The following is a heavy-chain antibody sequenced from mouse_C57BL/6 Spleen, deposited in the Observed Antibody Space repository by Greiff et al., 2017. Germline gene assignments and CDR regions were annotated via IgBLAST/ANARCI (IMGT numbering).Heavy chain of an antibody. Sequence: VQLVESGPELVKPGASVKISCKASGYAFSSSWMNWVKQRPGKGLEWIGRIYPGDGDTNYNGKFKGKATLTADKSSSTAYMQLSSLTSEDSAVYFCAKAAQGRDYFDYWGQGTTLTVSS. CDR2: IYPGDGDT. J-gene: IGHJ2*01. D-gene: IGHD3-2*02. V-gene: IGHV1-82*01. CDR1: GYAFSSSW. CDR3: AKAAQGRDYFDY.